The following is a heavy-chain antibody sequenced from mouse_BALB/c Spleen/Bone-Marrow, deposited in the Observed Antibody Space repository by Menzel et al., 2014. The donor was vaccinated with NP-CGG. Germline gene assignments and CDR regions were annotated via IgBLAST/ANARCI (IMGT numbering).Heavy chain of an antibody. CDR3: ARGRDWDAWFAY. CDR1: GYAFXSSW. J-gene: IGHJ3*01. V-gene: IGHV1-82*01. D-gene: IGHD4-1*01. Sequence: VKLMESGPELVKPGASVKISCKASGYAFXSSWMNWVKQRPGQGLEWIGRIYPGDGDTNYNGKFKGKATLTADKSSSTAYMQLSSLTSVDSAVYFCARGRDWDAWFAYWGQGTLVTVSA. CDR2: IYPGDGDT.